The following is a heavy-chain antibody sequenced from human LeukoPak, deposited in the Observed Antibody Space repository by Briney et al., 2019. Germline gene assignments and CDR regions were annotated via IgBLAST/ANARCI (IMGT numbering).Heavy chain of an antibody. V-gene: IGHV4-59*08. J-gene: IGHJ4*02. CDR3: ARVDTAMSTFFHFDY. D-gene: IGHD5-18*01. Sequence: PSETLSLTCTVSGGSISSYYWSWIRQPPGKGLEWIGYIYYSRSTNYNPSLKSRVTISVDTSKNQFSLKLSSVTAADTAVYYCARVDTAMSTFFHFDYWGQGTLVTVSS. CDR1: GGSISSYY. CDR2: IYYSRST.